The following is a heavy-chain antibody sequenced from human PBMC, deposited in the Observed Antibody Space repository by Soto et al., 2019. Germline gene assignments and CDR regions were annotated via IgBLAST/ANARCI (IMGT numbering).Heavy chain of an antibody. CDR1: GDSVSSNSAA. CDR3: ARDALELLGSWFDP. V-gene: IGHV6-1*01. CDR2: TYYRSKWYN. D-gene: IGHD1-7*01. J-gene: IGHJ5*02. Sequence: KQSQTLSLTCAISGDSVSSNSAAWNWIRQSPSRGLEWLGRTYYRSKWYNDYAVSVKSRITINPDTSKNQFSLQLNSVTPEDTAVYYCARDALELLGSWFDPWGQGTLVTVSS.